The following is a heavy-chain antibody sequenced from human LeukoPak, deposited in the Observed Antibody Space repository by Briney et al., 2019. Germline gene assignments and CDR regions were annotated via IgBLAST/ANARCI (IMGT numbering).Heavy chain of an antibody. CDR2: INHSGST. Sequence: SETLSLTCAVYGGSFSGYYWSWIRQPPGKGLEWIGEINHSGSTNYNPSLKSRVTISVDTSKNQFSLKLSSVTAADTAVYYCARERRFLEWQHPKYYYYMDVWGKGTTVTVSS. J-gene: IGHJ6*03. V-gene: IGHV4-34*01. CDR3: ARERRFLEWQHPKYYYYMDV. D-gene: IGHD3-3*01. CDR1: GGSFSGYY.